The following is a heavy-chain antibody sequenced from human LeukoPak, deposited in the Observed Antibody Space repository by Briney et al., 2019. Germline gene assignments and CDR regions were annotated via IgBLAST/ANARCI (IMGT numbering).Heavy chain of an antibody. CDR3: ARNSSITTVVFDY. D-gene: IGHD4-23*01. Sequence: PSETLSLTCTVSGGSMSSSNYYWGWIRQPPGKGMEWIGSIYDSESTYYNPSLKSRVTISVDTTKRQFSLKLSSVTDTDTAVYYCARNSSITTVVFDYWGQGTLVTVSS. J-gene: IGHJ4*02. CDR2: IYDSEST. V-gene: IGHV4-39*01. CDR1: GGSMSSSNYY.